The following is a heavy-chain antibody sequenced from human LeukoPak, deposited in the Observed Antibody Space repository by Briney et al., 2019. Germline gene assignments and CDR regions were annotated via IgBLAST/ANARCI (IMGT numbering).Heavy chain of an antibody. CDR3: ARDSSLLYETFPEFGELSQSDAFDI. V-gene: IGHV1-18*01. CDR1: GYTFTSYG. Sequence: ASVKVSCKASGYTFTSYGISWVRQAPGQGLEWMGWISAYNGDTNYAQKLQGRVTMTTDTSTSTAYMELRSLRSDDTAVYYCARDSSLLYETFPEFGELSQSDAFDIWGQGTMVTVSS. J-gene: IGHJ3*02. D-gene: IGHD3-10*01. CDR2: ISAYNGDT.